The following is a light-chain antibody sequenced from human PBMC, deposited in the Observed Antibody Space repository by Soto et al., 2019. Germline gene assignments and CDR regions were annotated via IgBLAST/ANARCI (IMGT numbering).Light chain of an antibody. V-gene: IGKV3-20*01. CDR2: GAS. Sequence: EFVLTQSPDTLSLSPGERATLSCRASQSVSSSYLAWYQQKPGQAPRLLIYGASSRATGIPDRFSGSGSGTDFPLTISRLEPEDFAVYYCQQYANSRTFGQGTKVEIK. CDR1: QSVSSSY. CDR3: QQYANSRT. J-gene: IGKJ1*01.